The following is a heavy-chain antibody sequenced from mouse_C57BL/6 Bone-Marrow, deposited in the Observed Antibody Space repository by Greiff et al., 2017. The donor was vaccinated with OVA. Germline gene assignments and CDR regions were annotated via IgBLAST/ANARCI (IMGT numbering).Heavy chain of an antibody. Sequence: VQLQQSGPELVKPGASVQISCKASGYTFTDYYMNWVKQSHGKSLEWIGDINPNNGGTSYNQKFKGKATLTVDKSSSTAYMELRSLTSEDSAVYYCARLPIYDGYYIAYWGQGTLVTVSA. V-gene: IGHV1-26*01. CDR1: GYTFTDYY. J-gene: IGHJ3*01. D-gene: IGHD2-3*01. CDR3: ARLPIYDGYYIAY. CDR2: INPNNGGT.